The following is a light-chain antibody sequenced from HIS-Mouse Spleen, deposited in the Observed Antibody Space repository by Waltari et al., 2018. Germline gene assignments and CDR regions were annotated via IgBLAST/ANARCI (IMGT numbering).Light chain of an antibody. CDR3: SSYTSSSTWV. CDR2: DVS. J-gene: IGLJ3*02. Sequence: QSALTQPASVSGSPGQPITIPCTGTSSDVGAYTYVPWYQQHPGKAPKLMIYDVSNRPSGVSNRFSGSKSGNTASLTISGLQAEDEADYYCSSYTSSSTWVFGGGTKLTVL. CDR1: SSDVGAYTY. V-gene: IGLV2-14*03.